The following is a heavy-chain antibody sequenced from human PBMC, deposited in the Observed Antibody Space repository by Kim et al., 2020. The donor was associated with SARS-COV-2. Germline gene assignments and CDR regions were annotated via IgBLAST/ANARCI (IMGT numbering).Heavy chain of an antibody. J-gene: IGHJ2*01. CDR3: ARDRAPPLRHFDWTQYCYFAL. CDR2: IYYSGST. CDR1: GGSISSGGYY. D-gene: IGHD3-9*01. Sequence: SETLSLTCTVSGGSISSGGYYWSWIRQHPGKGLEWIGYIYYSGSTYYNPSLKSRVTISVDTSKHQFSLKLSSVTAADTAVYYCARDRAPPLRHFDWTQYCYFALWGRGTLVTVSS. V-gene: IGHV4-31*03.